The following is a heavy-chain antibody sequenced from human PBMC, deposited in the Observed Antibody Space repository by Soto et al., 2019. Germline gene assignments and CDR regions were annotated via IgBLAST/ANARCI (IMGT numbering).Heavy chain of an antibody. J-gene: IGHJ2*01. Sequence: QVQLVQSGAEVKKPGASVKVSCKASGYTFTSYGISWVRQAPGQGLEWMGWISAYNGNTNYAQKLQGRVTMTTDTSTSTAYMKLRSLRSDDTAVYYCARQKYDSSGYYYEGWWYFDLWGRGTLVTVSS. CDR3: ARQKYDSSGYYYEGWWYFDL. V-gene: IGHV1-18*01. CDR2: ISAYNGNT. CDR1: GYTFTSYG. D-gene: IGHD3-22*01.